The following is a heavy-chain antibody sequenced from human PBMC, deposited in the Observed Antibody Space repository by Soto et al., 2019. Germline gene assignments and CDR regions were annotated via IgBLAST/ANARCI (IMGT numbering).Heavy chain of an antibody. J-gene: IGHJ6*02. V-gene: IGHV1-69*06. CDR1: GGTFSSYA. Sequence: QVQLVQSGAEVKKPGSSVKVSCKASGGTFSSYAISWVRQAPGQGLEWMGGIIPIFGTANYAQKFQGRVTSNADKATSTAYMERSSLRSEDTAVYDCARELNAPRLYYYYYGMGVWGQGTTVTVSS. CDR2: IIPIFGTA. D-gene: IGHD3-16*01. CDR3: ARELNAPRLYYYYYGMGV.